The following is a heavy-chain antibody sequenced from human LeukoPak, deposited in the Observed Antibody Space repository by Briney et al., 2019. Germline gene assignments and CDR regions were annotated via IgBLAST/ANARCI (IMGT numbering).Heavy chain of an antibody. CDR3: ARDLPYGSGSLDY. CDR1: GFTFSDYY. Sequence: GGSLRLSCAASGFTFSDYYMSWIRQAPGKGLEWVSYISSSGSTIYYADYVKGRFTISRDNAKNSLYLQMNSLRAEDTAVYYCARDLPYGSGSLDYWGQGTLVTVSS. J-gene: IGHJ4*02. CDR2: ISSSGSTI. V-gene: IGHV3-11*01. D-gene: IGHD3-10*01.